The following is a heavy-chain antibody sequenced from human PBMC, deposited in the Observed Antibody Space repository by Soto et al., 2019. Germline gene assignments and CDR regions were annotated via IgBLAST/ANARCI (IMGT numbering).Heavy chain of an antibody. Sequence: QLQLQESGSGLVKPSQTLSLTCAVSGGSISSGGYSWSWIRQPPGKGLEWIGYIYHSGSTYYNPSLKSRVTIAVGRSKNQFSLKLSSVPSADTAVYYCAGGPGVARNYWGQGTPGTVAS. V-gene: IGHV4-30-2*01. CDR3: AGGPGVARNY. J-gene: IGHJ4*02. CDR2: IYHSGST. D-gene: IGHD5-12*01. CDR1: GGSISSGGYS.